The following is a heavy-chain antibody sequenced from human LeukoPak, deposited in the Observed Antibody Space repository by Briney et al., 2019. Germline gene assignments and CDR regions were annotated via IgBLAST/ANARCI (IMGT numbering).Heavy chain of an antibody. CDR3: AKGRDYYDSSVTFDY. CDR2: ISWNSGSI. V-gene: IGHV3-9*01. D-gene: IGHD3-22*01. J-gene: IGHJ4*02. Sequence: GGSLRLSCAASGFTFDDYAMHWVRQAPGKGLEWVSGISWNSGSIGYADSVKGRFTISRDNAKNSLYLQMNSLRAEDTALYYCAKGRDYYDSSVTFDYWGQGTLVTVSS. CDR1: GFTFDDYA.